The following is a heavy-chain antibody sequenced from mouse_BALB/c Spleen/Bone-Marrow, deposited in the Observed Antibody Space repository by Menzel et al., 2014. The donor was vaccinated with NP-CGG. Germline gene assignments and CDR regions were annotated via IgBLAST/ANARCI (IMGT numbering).Heavy chain of an antibody. Sequence: EVNVVESGGGLVQPGGSLRLSCATSGFTFSDFYMEWVRQPPGKRLEWIAASRNKANDYTTEYSASVKGRFIVSRDTSQGILYLQMNALRAEDTAIYYCARDSYGSAWFAYWGQGTLVTVSA. J-gene: IGHJ3*01. V-gene: IGHV7-1*02. CDR3: ARDSYGSAWFAY. CDR2: SRNKANDYTT. D-gene: IGHD2-2*01. CDR1: GFTFSDFY.